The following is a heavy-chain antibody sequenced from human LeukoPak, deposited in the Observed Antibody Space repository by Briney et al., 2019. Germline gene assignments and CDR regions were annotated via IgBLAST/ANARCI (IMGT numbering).Heavy chain of an antibody. CDR2: MNPNSGNT. D-gene: IGHD5-18*01. CDR1: GYTFTSYD. V-gene: IGHV1-8*01. CDR3: ARSLQRGYSYGSYFDY. Sequence: ASVTVSCKASGYTFTSYDINWVRQATGQGLEWMGWMNPNSGNTGYAQKFQGRVTMTRNTSISTAYMELSSLRSEDTAVYYCARSLQRGYSYGSYFDYWGQGTLVTVSS. J-gene: IGHJ4*02.